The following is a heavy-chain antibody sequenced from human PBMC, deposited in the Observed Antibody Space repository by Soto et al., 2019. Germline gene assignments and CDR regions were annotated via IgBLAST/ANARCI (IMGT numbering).Heavy chain of an antibody. V-gene: IGHV3-20*01. Sequence: GGSLRLSCAASGFTFDDYGMSWVRQAPGKGLEWVSGINWNGGSTGYADSVKGRFTISRDNAKNSLYLQMNSLRAEDTALYHCARIGGDSSGPYYMDVWGKGTTVTVSS. CDR1: GFTFDDYG. CDR3: ARIGGDSSGPYYMDV. D-gene: IGHD6-19*01. CDR2: INWNGGST. J-gene: IGHJ6*03.